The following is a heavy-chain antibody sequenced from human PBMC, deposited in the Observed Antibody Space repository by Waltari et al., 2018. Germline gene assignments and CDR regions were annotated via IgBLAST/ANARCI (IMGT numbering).Heavy chain of an antibody. D-gene: IGHD6-13*01. CDR1: GFTFSSYS. V-gene: IGHV3-48*04. J-gene: IGHJ4*02. Sequence: EVQLVESGGGLVQPGGSLRLSCAASGFTFSSYSMNWVRQAPGKGLEWVSYISSSSSTIYYADSVKGRFTISRDNAKNSLYLQMNRLRAEDTAVYYCARGGYSSIRDYFDYWGQGTLVTVSS. CDR3: ARGGYSSIRDYFDY. CDR2: ISSSSSTI.